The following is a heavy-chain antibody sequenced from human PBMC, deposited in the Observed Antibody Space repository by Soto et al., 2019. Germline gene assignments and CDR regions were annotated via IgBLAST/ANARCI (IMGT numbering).Heavy chain of an antibody. V-gene: IGHV3-23*01. J-gene: IGHJ5*02. Sequence: EVQLLDSGGGLVQPGGSPRLSCAASGFTFSSSAMSWVRQAPGKGLEWVSAVSGSGGTTYYADSVRGRFTISRDNSKNTLYLQMNSLRAEDTAIYFCARCTVDTIVTSGWCHYLDPWGQGTLVTVSS. CDR3: ARCTVDTIVTSGWCHYLDP. CDR2: VSGSGGTT. D-gene: IGHD6-19*01. CDR1: GFTFSSSA.